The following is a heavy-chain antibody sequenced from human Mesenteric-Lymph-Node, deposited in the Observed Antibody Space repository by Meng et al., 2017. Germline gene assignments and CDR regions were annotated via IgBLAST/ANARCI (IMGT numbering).Heavy chain of an antibody. V-gene: IGHV3-15*01. CDR1: GFTFSNAW. CDR3: TTGTWPQNYYYYGMDV. D-gene: IGHD3/OR15-3a*01. Sequence: GGSLRLSCAASGFTFSNAWMSWVRQAPGKGLEWVGRIKSKTDGGTTDYAAPVKGRFTISRDDSKNTLYLQMNSLKTEDTAVYYCTTGTWPQNYYYYGMDVWGQGTTVTVSS. J-gene: IGHJ6*02. CDR2: IKSKTDGGTT.